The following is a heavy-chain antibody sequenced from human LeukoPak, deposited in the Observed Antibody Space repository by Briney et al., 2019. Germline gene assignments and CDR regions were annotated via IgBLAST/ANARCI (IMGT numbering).Heavy chain of an antibody. CDR2: ISASGDSP. V-gene: IGHV3-23*01. J-gene: IGHJ4*01. CDR1: GFTFSGYV. D-gene: IGHD3-10*01. CDR3: SKDQKGSYGSFDY. Sequence: GGSLRLSCAGSGFTFSGYVMNWVRQAPGKGLEWVSTISASGDSPYYVDSVKGRFTISRDNSKNTLYLQMSSLGVQDTALYYCSKDQKGSYGSFDYWGQGTLVTVSS.